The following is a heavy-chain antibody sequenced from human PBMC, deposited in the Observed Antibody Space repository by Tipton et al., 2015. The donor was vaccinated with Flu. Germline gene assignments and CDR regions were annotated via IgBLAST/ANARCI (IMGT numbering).Heavy chain of an antibody. Sequence: TLSLTCIVSGGSMSSFYWSWIRQPAGKGLEWIGRIYTSGSTIYHPSLKSRVTMSVDTSKNEFSLKLNSVTAADTAVYYCARDQCNWGPCDYYYGMDVWGQGTTVSVSS. D-gene: IGHD7-27*01. V-gene: IGHV4-4*07. J-gene: IGHJ6*02. CDR1: GGSMSSFY. CDR3: ARDQCNWGPCDYYYGMDV. CDR2: IYTSGST.